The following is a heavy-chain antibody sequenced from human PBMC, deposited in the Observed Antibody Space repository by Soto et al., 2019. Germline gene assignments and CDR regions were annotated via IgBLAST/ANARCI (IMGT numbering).Heavy chain of an antibody. Sequence: KASETLSLTCAVSGYSISTGYYWSWLRQPPGKGLEWIGEINHSGSTNYNPSLKSRVTISVDTSKNHFSLKLRSVTAADTAVYFCASLTVTTHFYYDLDVWGQGTTVTVSS. V-gene: IGHV4-34*01. CDR1: GYSISTGYY. CDR2: INHSGST. CDR3: ASLTVTTHFYYDLDV. J-gene: IGHJ6*02. D-gene: IGHD4-17*01.